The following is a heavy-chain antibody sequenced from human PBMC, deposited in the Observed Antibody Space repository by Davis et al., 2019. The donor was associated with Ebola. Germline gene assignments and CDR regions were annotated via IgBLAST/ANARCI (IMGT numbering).Heavy chain of an antibody. J-gene: IGHJ4*02. CDR1: GFIFSNYW. V-gene: IGHV3-7*03. CDR2: IKQDGGEK. D-gene: IGHD2-15*01. CDR3: ARRGGTMNY. Sequence: GESLKISCAASGFIFSNYWMSWVRQAPGKGPEWVAIIKQDGGEKYYVDSVKGRFTISRDNAKNSLFLQMNSLRAEDTAVYYCARRGGTMNYWGQGTLVTVSS.